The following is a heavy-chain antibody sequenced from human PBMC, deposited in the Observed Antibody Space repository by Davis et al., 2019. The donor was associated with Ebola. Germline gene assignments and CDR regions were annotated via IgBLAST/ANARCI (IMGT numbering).Heavy chain of an antibody. Sequence: MPSETLSLTCAVYGGSFSSYYWSWIRQPPGKGLEWIGTINQSGSTNYNPSLKSRVTISVDKSKNQFSLKLSSVTAADTAVYYCARGRLGDYTNYWYFDLWGRGTLVTVSS. V-gene: IGHV4-34*01. D-gene: IGHD4-11*01. CDR1: GGSFSSYY. CDR2: INQSGST. CDR3: ARGRLGDYTNYWYFDL. J-gene: IGHJ2*01.